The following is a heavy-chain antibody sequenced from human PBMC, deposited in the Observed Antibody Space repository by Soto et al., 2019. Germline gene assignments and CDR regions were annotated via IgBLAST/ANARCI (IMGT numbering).Heavy chain of an antibody. V-gene: IGHV3-21*01. D-gene: IGHD6-13*01. Sequence: GGSLRLSCAASGFTFSSYWMSWVRQAPGKGLERVSSISSSSSYIYYADSVKGRFTISRDNAKNSLYLQMNSLRAEDTAVYYCARESTGIAAAGRGDWFDPWGQGTLVTVS. CDR1: GFTFSSYW. CDR2: ISSSSSYI. J-gene: IGHJ5*02. CDR3: ARESTGIAAAGRGDWFDP.